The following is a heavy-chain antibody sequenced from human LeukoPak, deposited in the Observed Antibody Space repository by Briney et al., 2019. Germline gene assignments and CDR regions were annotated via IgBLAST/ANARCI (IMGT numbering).Heavy chain of an antibody. V-gene: IGHV3-23*01. CDR1: GFTFSSYA. D-gene: IGHD6-13*01. J-gene: IGHJ5*02. CDR2: ISGSGGST. Sequence: GGSLRLSCAASGFTFSSYAMSWVRQAPGKGLEWVSAISGSGGSTYYADSVKGWFTISRDNSKNTLYLQMNSLRAEDTAVYYCAKDLSSSWQATFDPWGQGTLVTVSS. CDR3: AKDLSSSWQATFDP.